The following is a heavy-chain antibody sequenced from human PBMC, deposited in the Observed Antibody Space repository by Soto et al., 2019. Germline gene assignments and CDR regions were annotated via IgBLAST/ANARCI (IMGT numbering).Heavy chain of an antibody. D-gene: IGHD3-3*01. CDR1: GFTFGDYA. V-gene: IGHV3-49*03. CDR2: IRSKAYGGTT. CDR3: TRDSSYYDFWSGYSIYYYGMDV. J-gene: IGHJ6*02. Sequence: GGSLRLSCTASGFTFGDYAMSWFRQAPGKGLEWVGFIRSKAYGGTTEYAASVKGRFTISRDDSKSIAYLQMNSLKTEDTAVYYCTRDSSYYDFWSGYSIYYYGMDVWGQGTTVTVSS.